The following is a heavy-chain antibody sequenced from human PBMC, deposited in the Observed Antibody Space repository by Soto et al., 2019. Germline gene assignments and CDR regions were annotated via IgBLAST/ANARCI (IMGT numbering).Heavy chain of an antibody. CDR3: ATEMREVVVAATYYYYYYMDV. Sequence: ASVKVSCKVSGYTLTELSMHWVRQAPGKGLEWMGGFDPEDGETIYAQKFQGRVTMTEDTSTDTAYMELSSLRSEDTAVYYCATEMREVVVAATYYYYYYMDVWGKGTTVTVSS. CDR2: FDPEDGET. D-gene: IGHD2-15*01. J-gene: IGHJ6*03. CDR1: GYTLTELS. V-gene: IGHV1-24*01.